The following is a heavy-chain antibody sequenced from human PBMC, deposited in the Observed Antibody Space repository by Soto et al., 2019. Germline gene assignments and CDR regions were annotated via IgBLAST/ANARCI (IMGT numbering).Heavy chain of an antibody. CDR1: GGSISNSNW. Sequence: SETLSLTCAVSGGSISNSNWWSWVRQPPGKGLEWIGEIYHSGTTNYNPSLKSRVTISVDKSKNQFSLKVTSVTAADTAVYYCARDPQGIAVDHSYYYGMDVWGQGTTVTVSS. J-gene: IGHJ6*02. D-gene: IGHD6-19*01. CDR3: ARDPQGIAVDHSYYYGMDV. V-gene: IGHV4-4*02. CDR2: IYHSGTT.